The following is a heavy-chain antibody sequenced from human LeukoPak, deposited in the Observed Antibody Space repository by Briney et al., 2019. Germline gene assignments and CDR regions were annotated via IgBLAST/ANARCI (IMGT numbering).Heavy chain of an antibody. Sequence: GGSLRLSCAASGFTFSSYWMSWVRQARGKGLEWVANIKQDGSEKYYVDSVKGRFTISRDNAKNSLYLQMNSLRAEDTAVYYCARGDSSSWYRGSWWFDPWGQGTLVTVSS. CDR1: GFTFSSYW. V-gene: IGHV3-7*01. CDR2: IKQDGSEK. J-gene: IGHJ5*02. CDR3: ARGDSSSWYRGSWWFDP. D-gene: IGHD6-13*01.